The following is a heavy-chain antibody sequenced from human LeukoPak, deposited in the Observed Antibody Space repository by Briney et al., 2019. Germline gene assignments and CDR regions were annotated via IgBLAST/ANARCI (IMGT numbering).Heavy chain of an antibody. D-gene: IGHD2-21*02. Sequence: GESLKISCKGSGYSFTSYWIGWVRQMPGKGLEWMGIIYPGDSDTRYSPSFQGQVTISADKSISTAYLQWSSMKASDTAMYYCASGYCGGDCYPGFGLDYWGQGTLVTVSS. J-gene: IGHJ4*02. V-gene: IGHV5-51*01. CDR1: GYSFTSYW. CDR2: IYPGDSDT. CDR3: ASGYCGGDCYPGFGLDY.